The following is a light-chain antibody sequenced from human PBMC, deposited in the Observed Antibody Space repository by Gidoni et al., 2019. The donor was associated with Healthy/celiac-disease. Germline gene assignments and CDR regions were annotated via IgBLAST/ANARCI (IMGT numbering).Light chain of an antibody. CDR3: QQLES. CDR2: AAS. V-gene: IGKV1-9*01. CDR1: QGISSY. J-gene: IGKJ3*01. Sequence: DIKLTQSPSFLSASVGDRVTITCRASQGISSYLAWYQQKPGKAPKLLIYAASTLQSGVPSRFSGSGSGTEFTLTISSLQPEDFATYYCQQLESFGPGTKVDIK.